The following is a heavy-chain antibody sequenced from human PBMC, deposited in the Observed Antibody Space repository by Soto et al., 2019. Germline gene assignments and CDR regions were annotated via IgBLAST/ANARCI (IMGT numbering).Heavy chain of an antibody. CDR1: GFTFSSYG. Sequence: QVQLVESGGGVVQPGRSLRLSCAASGFTFSSYGMHWVRQAPGKGLEWVAVISYDGSNKYYADSVKGRFTISRDNSKNTXFLQMNSLRAEDTAVYYCAKDRGYYDSSGYYYYFDYWGQGTLVTVSS. J-gene: IGHJ4*02. CDR3: AKDRGYYDSSGYYYYFDY. V-gene: IGHV3-30*18. CDR2: ISYDGSNK. D-gene: IGHD3-22*01.